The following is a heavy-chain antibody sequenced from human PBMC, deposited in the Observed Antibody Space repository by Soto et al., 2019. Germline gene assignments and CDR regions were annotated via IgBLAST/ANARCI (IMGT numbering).Heavy chain of an antibody. J-gene: IGHJ4*02. CDR1: GFTFSSYW. V-gene: IGHV3-7*01. CDR2: IKQDGSEK. Sequence: EVQLVESGGGLVQPGGSLRLSCAASGFTFSSYWMSWVRQAPGKGLEWVANIKQDGSEKYYVDSVKGRFTISRDNAKNLLYLQMNRRGADETAVYCCAGNSRWIFGVVILGFDFWGQGTLVTVSS. CDR3: AGNSRWIFGVVILGFDF. D-gene: IGHD3-3*01.